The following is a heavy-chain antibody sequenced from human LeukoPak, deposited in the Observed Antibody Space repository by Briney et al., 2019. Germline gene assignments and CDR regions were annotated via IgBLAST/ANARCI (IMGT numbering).Heavy chain of an antibody. CDR1: CGSISSGGYY. CDR2: IYYSGIT. J-gene: IGHJ1*01. Sequence: TLSLTCTVSCGSISSGGYYWSWIRQHPGKGLEWIGYIYYSGITYYSPALNSLVTISVDTSKNQFSLNLGCVTAAATAVYYCARGLGGSTFAYWGQGPLVTVSS. D-gene: IGHD3-16*01. V-gene: IGHV4-31*01. CDR3: ARGLGGSTFAY.